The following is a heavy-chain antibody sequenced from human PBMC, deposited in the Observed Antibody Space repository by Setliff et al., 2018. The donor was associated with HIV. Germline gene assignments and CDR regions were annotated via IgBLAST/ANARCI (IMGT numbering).Heavy chain of an antibody. Sequence: PGGSLRLSCAASGFTFSSYGMHWVRQAPGKGLEWVAVIWYDGSNKYYADSVKGRFTISRDNSKNTLYLQMNSLRAEDTAVYYCAKVSDSSGWTALRYYYYYMDVWAKGTTVTVSS. CDR3: AKVSDSSGWTALRYYYYYMDV. J-gene: IGHJ6*03. D-gene: IGHD6-19*01. CDR2: IWYDGSNK. CDR1: GFTFSSYG. V-gene: IGHV3-33*06.